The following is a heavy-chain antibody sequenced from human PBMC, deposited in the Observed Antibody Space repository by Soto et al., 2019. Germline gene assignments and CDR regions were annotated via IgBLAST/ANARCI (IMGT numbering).Heavy chain of an antibody. Sequence: GESLKISCKGSGYSFTTYWIGWVRQMPGKGLEWMGIIYPGDSDTRYSPSFQGQVTISADKSISTAYLQWSSLKASDTAMYYCATGGYCSSTSCYNFFDYWGQGTLVTVSS. CDR3: ATGGYCSSTSCYNFFDY. J-gene: IGHJ4*02. D-gene: IGHD2-2*02. V-gene: IGHV5-51*01. CDR1: GYSFTTYW. CDR2: IYPGDSDT.